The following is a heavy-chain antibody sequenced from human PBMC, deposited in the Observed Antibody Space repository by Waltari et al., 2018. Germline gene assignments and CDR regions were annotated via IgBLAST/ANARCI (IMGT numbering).Heavy chain of an antibody. D-gene: IGHD1-26*01. CDR1: GGSISSSSYY. V-gene: IGHV4-39*01. J-gene: IGHJ4*02. CDR2: IYYSGST. Sequence: QLQLQESGPGLVKPSETLSLTCTVSGGSISSSSYYWGWIRQPPGKGLEWIGSIYYSGSTYYNPSLKSRVTISVDTSKNQFSLKLSSVTAADTAVYYCARCAELQRPDFDYWGQGTLVTVSS. CDR3: ARCAELQRPDFDY.